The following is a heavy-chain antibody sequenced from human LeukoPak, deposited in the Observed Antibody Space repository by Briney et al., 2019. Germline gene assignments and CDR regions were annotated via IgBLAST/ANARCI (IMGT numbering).Heavy chain of an antibody. D-gene: IGHD3-16*01. V-gene: IGHV1-2*02. CDR2: INPKNGGS. CDR1: GYTFTGYY. CDR3: ARASFWESPINWFAP. Sequence: ASVKVSCKASGYTFTGYYMHWVRQAPGQGLEWVGWINPKNGGSNYAQKFQGRVTMTRDRSISTAYMELSRRTSDDTAVYYCARASFWESPINWFAPWGQGTLVTVSS. J-gene: IGHJ5*02.